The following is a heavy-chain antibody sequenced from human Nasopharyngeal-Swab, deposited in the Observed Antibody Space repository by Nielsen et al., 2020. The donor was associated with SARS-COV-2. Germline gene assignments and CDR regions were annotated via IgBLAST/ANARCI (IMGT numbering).Heavy chain of an antibody. D-gene: IGHD1-26*01. CDR2: INPNSGGT. CDR3: ARDREGATLDFDY. Sequence: ASVKVSCKTSGYTFTRYGISWVRQAPGQGLEWMGRINPNSGGTNYAQKFQGRVTMTRDTSISTAYMELSRLTSDDTAVYYCARDREGATLDFDYWGQGTLVTVSS. CDR1: GYTFTRYG. J-gene: IGHJ4*02. V-gene: IGHV1-2*06.